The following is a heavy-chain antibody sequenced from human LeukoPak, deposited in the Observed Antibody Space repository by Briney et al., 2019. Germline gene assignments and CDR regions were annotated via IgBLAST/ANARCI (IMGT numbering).Heavy chain of an antibody. J-gene: IGHJ4*02. Sequence: AGGSLRLSCAASGFTFSSYWMSWVRQAPGKGLEWVANIKQDGSEKYYVDSVKGRFTISRDNSKNTLYLQVNSLRAEDTAVYYCAKGNGYSYGRYYFDYWGQGTLVTVSS. CDR1: GFTFSSYW. D-gene: IGHD5-18*01. CDR2: IKQDGSEK. V-gene: IGHV3-7*03. CDR3: AKGNGYSYGRYYFDY.